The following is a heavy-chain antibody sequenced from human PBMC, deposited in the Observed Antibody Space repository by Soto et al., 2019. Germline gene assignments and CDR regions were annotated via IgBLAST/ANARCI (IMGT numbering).Heavy chain of an antibody. CDR1: GFSIRKYW. CDR2: ISGDGTTT. D-gene: IGHD2-8*01. J-gene: IGHJ4*02. V-gene: IGHV3-74*01. Sequence: EVQLVESGGGLVQPGEALRLACAASGFSIRKYWMHWVRQAPGKGPVWVSYISGDGTTTDYAGSVKGRFTISRDNAKNTLFLQVDSLRVEDTAIYFCAIQDCTNDVCLEAAVTVGGALEYWGRGAQVTVSS. CDR3: AIQDCTNDVCLEAAVTVGGALEY.